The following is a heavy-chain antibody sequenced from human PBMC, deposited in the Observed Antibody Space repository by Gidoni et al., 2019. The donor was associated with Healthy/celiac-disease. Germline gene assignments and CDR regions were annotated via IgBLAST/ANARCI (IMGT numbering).Heavy chain of an antibody. D-gene: IGHD3-10*01. CDR2: TYYRSKWYN. V-gene: IGHV6-1*01. Sequence: QVQLQQSGPGLVKPSQTLSLTCAISGDSVSSNSAAWTWIRQSPSRGLEWLGRTYYRSKWYNDYAVSVKSRITINPDTSKNQFSLQLNSVTPEDTAVYYCARHPSFGAWENYYYMDVWGKGTTVTVSS. CDR3: ARHPSFGAWENYYYMDV. J-gene: IGHJ6*03. CDR1: GDSVSSNSAA.